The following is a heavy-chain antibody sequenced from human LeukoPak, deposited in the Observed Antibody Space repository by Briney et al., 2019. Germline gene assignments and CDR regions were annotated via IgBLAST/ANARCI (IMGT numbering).Heavy chain of an antibody. V-gene: IGHV4-4*02. CDR2: IYHSGST. J-gene: IGHJ5*02. CDR3: AKGYCSGGSCNNWFDP. D-gene: IGHD2-15*01. Sequence: SGTLSLTCAVFGGSISSSNWWSWVRQPPGKGLEWTGEIYHSGSTNYNPSLKSRVTISVDKSKNQFSLKLSSVTAADTAVYYCAKGYCSGGSCNNWFDPWGQGTLVTVSS. CDR1: GGSISSSNW.